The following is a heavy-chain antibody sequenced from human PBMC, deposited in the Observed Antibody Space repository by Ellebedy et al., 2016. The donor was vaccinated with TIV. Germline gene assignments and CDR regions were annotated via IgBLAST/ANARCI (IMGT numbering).Heavy chain of an antibody. D-gene: IGHD3-10*01. V-gene: IGHV3-23*01. CDR3: AKASTLWFGELLYSYHFDY. CDR2: ISGSGGST. CDR1: GFTFSSYA. Sequence: GESLKISCAASGFTFSSYAMSWVRQAPGKGLEWVSAISGSGGSTYYADSVKGRFTISRDNSKNTLYVQMNSLRAEDTAKYYCAKASTLWFGELLYSYHFDYWGQGTLVTVSS. J-gene: IGHJ4*02.